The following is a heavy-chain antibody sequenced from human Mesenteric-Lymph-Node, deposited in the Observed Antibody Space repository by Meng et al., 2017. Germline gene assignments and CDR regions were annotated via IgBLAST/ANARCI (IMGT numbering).Heavy chain of an antibody. CDR2: IKSKSDGGTT. J-gene: IGHJ4*02. D-gene: IGHD3-16*01. CDR3: AKGWVLRY. V-gene: IGHV3-15*01. CDR1: GFTFSNAW. Sequence: EVDLVGSGGGLVMPGGSLRLSCAGSGFTFSNAWMTWVRQAPGKGLEWVGRIKSKSDGGTTDYAAPVRGRVTISRDDSENTLYLQMNSLKTEDTAVYYCAKGWVLRYWGQGTLVTVSS.